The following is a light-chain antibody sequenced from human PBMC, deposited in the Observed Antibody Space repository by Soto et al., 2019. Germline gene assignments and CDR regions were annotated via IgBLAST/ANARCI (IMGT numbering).Light chain of an antibody. CDR3: CSYAGSYTFV. CDR2: DVS. CDR1: SSDDGGYNY. J-gene: IGLJ1*01. Sequence: QSALTQPRSVSRSPVPLVTISCTGTSSDDGGYNYVSWYQQHPGKAPKLMIYDVSKRPSGVPDRFSGSKSGNTASLTISGLQAEDEADYYCCSYAGSYTFVFGTGTKVTVL. V-gene: IGLV2-11*01.